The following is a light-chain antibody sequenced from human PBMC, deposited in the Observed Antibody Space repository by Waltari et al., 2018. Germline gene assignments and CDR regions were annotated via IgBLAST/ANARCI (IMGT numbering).Light chain of an antibody. J-gene: IGKJ2*01. Sequence: DIQMTQSPSSLSASVGDSVTITCQASHDISDSLNWYQQKPGKGPKLLIYDSSRLHTGVPSRFSGSGYGTDFTFTINNVQPEDIATYYCQHYNGVPPYTFGQGTKLEMK. CDR2: DSS. CDR1: HDISDS. CDR3: QHYNGVPPYT. V-gene: IGKV1-33*01.